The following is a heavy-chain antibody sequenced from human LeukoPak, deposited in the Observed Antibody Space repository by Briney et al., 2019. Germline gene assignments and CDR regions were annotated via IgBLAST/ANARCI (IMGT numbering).Heavy chain of an antibody. D-gene: IGHD3-10*01. J-gene: IGHJ4*02. CDR2: ISGSGGST. CDR1: GFTFSSYA. Sequence: GGSLRLSCAASGFTFSSYAMSWVRQAPGKGLEWVSAISGSGGSTYYADSVKGRFTISRDNSKNTLYLQMNSLRAEDTAVYYCAKDGNYYYGSGSPIYYFDYWGQGTLVTVSS. CDR3: AKDGNYYYGSGSPIYYFDY. V-gene: IGHV3-23*01.